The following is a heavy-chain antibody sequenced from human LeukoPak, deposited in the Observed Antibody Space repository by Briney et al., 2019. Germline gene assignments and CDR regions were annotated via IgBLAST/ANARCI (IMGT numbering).Heavy chain of an antibody. CDR1: GFTFSSYS. V-gene: IGHV3-21*01. CDR2: ISSSSSYI. J-gene: IGHJ4*02. CDR3: ARQGGPYDSSGYYYFDY. Sequence: GGSLRLSCAASGFTFSSYSMNWVRQAPGKGLEWVSSISSSSSYIYYADSVKGRFTISRDNAKNSLYLQMNSLRAEDTAVYYCARQGGPYDSSGYYYFDYWRQGTLVTVSS. D-gene: IGHD3-22*01.